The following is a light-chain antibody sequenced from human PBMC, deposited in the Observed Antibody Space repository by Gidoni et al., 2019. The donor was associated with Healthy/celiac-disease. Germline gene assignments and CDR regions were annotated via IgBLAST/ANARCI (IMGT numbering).Light chain of an antibody. CDR2: LGS. Sequence: DIVMTQSPLSLPVTPGEPASISCRSSQSLLHSNGYNYLDWYLKKPGQSPQLLIYLGSNRASGVPDRFSGRGSGTDFTLKISRVEAEDVGVYYCMQALQTPRTFGQGTKVEIK. CDR1: QSLLHSNGYNY. V-gene: IGKV2-28*01. CDR3: MQALQTPRT. J-gene: IGKJ1*01.